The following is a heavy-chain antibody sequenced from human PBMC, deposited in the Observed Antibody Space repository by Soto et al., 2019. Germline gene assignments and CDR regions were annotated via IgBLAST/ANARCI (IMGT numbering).Heavy chain of an antibody. D-gene: IGHD2-15*01. CDR2: ISSSGSTI. V-gene: IGHV3-48*04. J-gene: IGHJ4*02. Sequence: PGGSLRLSCAASGFTFSSYSMNWVRQAPGKGLEWVSYISSSGSTIYYADSVKGRFTISRDNAKNSLYLQMNSLRAEDTAVYYCARVEIRSVDYWGQGTLVTVSS. CDR3: ARVEIRSVDY. CDR1: GFTFSSYS.